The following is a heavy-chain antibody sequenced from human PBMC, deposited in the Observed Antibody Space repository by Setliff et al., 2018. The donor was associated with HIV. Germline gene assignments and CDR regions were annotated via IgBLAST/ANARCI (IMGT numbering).Heavy chain of an antibody. CDR1: GGSISSSSYY. CDR3: ARVFVDTAVLRVLEYYFDS. CDR2: IYYSGST. Sequence: SETLSLTCTVSGGSISSSSYYWGWIRQPPGKGLEWIGSIYYSGSTNFNPSLKTRVTMSVDTSKNQFSLRMRSVTAADTAVYYCARVFVDTAVLRVLEYYFDSWGRGTLVTVSS. V-gene: IGHV4-39*07. J-gene: IGHJ4*02. D-gene: IGHD5-18*01.